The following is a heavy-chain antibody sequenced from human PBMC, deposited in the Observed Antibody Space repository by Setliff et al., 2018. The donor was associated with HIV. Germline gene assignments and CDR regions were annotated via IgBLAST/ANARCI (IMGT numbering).Heavy chain of an antibody. Sequence: ASETLSLTCTVSGYSISSGYYWSWIRQPAGKGLEWIGHIYTSGSTNYNPSLKSRVTISVDTSKNQFSLKLSSVTAADTAVYYCARVKSRWWYFDLWGRGTLVTVSS. J-gene: IGHJ2*01. V-gene: IGHV4-61*09. CDR2: IYTSGST. CDR1: GYSISSGYY. CDR3: ARVKSRWWYFDL. D-gene: IGHD2-15*01.